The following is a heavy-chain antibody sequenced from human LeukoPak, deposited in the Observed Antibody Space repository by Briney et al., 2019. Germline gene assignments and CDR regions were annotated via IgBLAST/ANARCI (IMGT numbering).Heavy chain of an antibody. Sequence: GESLKISCKGSGYIFTSYWIAWVRQVPGKGLELMGIIHPGDSDTRYSPSFQHHVTIPADRSTSTAYLQWSSLKPSDTAVYFCAILRSSSSWPDFDYWGQGALVTVSS. D-gene: IGHD6-19*01. CDR2: IHPGDSDT. V-gene: IGHV5-51*01. J-gene: IGHJ4*02. CDR1: GYIFTSYW. CDR3: AILRSSSSWPDFDY.